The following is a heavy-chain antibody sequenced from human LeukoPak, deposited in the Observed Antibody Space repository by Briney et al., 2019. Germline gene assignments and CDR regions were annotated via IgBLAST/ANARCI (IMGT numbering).Heavy chain of an antibody. V-gene: IGHV3-23*01. D-gene: IGHD2-15*01. CDR1: GFTFTTYA. J-gene: IGHJ4*02. CDR2: ISLSGDTT. Sequence: PGGSLRLSCAASGFTFTTYAMSWVRQTPGEGLQWVSSISLSGDTTYYADSVKGRFTISRDNSKNTVYLQMNSLRADDTAIYYCAQLYSLDYWGQGTLVTVSS. CDR3: AQLYSLDY.